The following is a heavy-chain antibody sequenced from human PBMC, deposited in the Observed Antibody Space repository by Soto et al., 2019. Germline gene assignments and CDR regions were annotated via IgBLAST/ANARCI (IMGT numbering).Heavy chain of an antibody. Sequence: GGSLRLSCAAAGFTFSNSTMNWVRQAPGKGLEWVACITSSGSFIYYADSMKGRFTISRDDAKKSLYLQMNSLRAEDTAVYYCARVPAASDRTAFYYVSKFFYFDYWGRGTQVTVSS. J-gene: IGHJ4*02. CDR2: ITSSGSFI. V-gene: IGHV3-21*01. CDR3: ARVPAASDRTAFYYVSKFFYFDY. CDR1: GFTFSNST. D-gene: IGHD3-22*01.